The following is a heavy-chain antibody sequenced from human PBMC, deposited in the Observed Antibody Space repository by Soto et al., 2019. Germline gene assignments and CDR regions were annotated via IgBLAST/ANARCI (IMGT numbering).Heavy chain of an antibody. J-gene: IGHJ4*02. V-gene: IGHV3-53*04. D-gene: IGHD5-12*01. CDR2: IYSGGTI. CDR3: HGYGY. CDR1: GFTVTINY. Sequence: EVQVVESGGCLVQPGGSLRLSCAVSGFTVTINYMSWVRQAPGKGLEWVSVIYSGGTIYYADSVKDRFTISRHTSNNRLYRQLNRLRGDHKAEYYCHGYGYWGQGTLVTVSS.